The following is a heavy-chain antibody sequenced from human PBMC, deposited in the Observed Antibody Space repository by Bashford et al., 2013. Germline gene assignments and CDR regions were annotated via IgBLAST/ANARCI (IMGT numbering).Heavy chain of an antibody. CDR2: ISATGGTT. J-gene: IGHJ3*02. D-gene: IGHD2-2*01. CDR3: ANCPPWIVVVPGVTHKDAIDI. V-gene: IGHV3-23*01. Sequence: VRQAPGKGLEWVASISATGGTTYYADSVKRRFTVSRDNSRELLYLQMDSLRAEDTAVYYCANCPPWIVVVPGVTHKDAIDIWGQGTMVTVSS.